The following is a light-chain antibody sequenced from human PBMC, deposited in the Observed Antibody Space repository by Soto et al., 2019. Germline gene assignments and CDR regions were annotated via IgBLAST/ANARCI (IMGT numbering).Light chain of an antibody. J-gene: IGLJ3*02. Sequence: QLVLTQSSSASASLGSSVKLTCTLSSGHSSYTIAWHHQQQPGKAPRYLMKVENSGNYNKGSGVPDRFSGSSSGADRYLTISNLQSEDEADYYCETWDSDTRVFGGGTKVTVL. CDR3: ETWDSDTRV. V-gene: IGLV4-60*03. CDR1: SGHSSYT. CDR2: VENSGNY.